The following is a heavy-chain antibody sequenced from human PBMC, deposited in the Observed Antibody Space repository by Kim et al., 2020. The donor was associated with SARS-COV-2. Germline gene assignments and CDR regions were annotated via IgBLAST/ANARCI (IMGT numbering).Heavy chain of an antibody. D-gene: IGHD1-26*01. CDR2: YI. V-gene: IGHV3-21*01. Sequence: YIYYADSVKGRFTISRDNAKNSLYLQMNSLRAEDTAVYYCASIKVGPFDYWGQGTLVTVSS. CDR3: ASIKVGPFDY. J-gene: IGHJ4*02.